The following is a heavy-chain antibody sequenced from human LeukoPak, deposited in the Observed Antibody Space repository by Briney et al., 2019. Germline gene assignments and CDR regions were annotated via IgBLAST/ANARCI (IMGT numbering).Heavy chain of an antibody. CDR3: AKDSSSWNY. D-gene: IGHD6-13*01. CDR2: IRYDEGLK. V-gene: IGHV3-30*02. J-gene: IGHJ4*02. CDR1: GFTFSTYG. Sequence: GGSLRLSCAASGFTFSTYGMHWVRQAPGKGLEWVAFIRYDEGLKYYADSVKGRFTISRDNSKNTLYLQTNSLRAEDTAVYYCAKDSSSWNYWGQGTLVTVSS.